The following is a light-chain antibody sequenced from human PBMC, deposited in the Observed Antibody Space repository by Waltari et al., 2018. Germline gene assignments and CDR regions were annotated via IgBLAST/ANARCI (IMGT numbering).Light chain of an antibody. CDR1: SSDVGSYNL. CDR3: CSYAGSSTYVV. CDR2: EGS. Sequence: QPALTQPASVSGSPGQSITISCTGTSSDVGSYNLVSWYHQHPGKAPNLMIYEGSKRPSGVSSRFSGSKSGNTAPLTISGLQAEYEADYYCCSYAGSSTYVVFGGGTKLTVL. V-gene: IGLV2-23*01. J-gene: IGLJ2*01.